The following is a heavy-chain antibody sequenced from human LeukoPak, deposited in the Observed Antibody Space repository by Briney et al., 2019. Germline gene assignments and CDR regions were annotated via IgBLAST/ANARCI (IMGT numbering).Heavy chain of an antibody. CDR1: GFTFSSYS. CDR3: TTVLAAARRGYYYYYYMDV. Sequence: PGGSLRLSCAASGFTFSSYSMNWVRQAPGKGLEWVGRIKSKTDGGTTDYAAPVKGRFTISRDDSKNTLYLQMNSLKTEDTAVYYCTTVLAAARRGYYYYYYMDVWGKGTTVTVSS. J-gene: IGHJ6*03. CDR2: IKSKTDGGTT. V-gene: IGHV3-15*01. D-gene: IGHD6-13*01.